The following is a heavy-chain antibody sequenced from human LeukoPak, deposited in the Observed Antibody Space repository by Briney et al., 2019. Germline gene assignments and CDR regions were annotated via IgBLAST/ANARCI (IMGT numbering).Heavy chain of an antibody. D-gene: IGHD3-22*01. J-gene: IGHJ4*02. CDR3: AKDIRRYYYNSGGYPLFDY. CDR2: ISGSGGNT. CDR1: GFTFTSCA. V-gene: IGHV3-23*01. Sequence: GSLRLSCAASGFTFTSCAMSWVSQAPGKGLEWVSTISGSGGNTYYADSVKGRFTISRDNSENTLFLQMNSLRAEDTAIYFCAKDIRRYYYNSGGYPLFDYWGQGTLVTVSS.